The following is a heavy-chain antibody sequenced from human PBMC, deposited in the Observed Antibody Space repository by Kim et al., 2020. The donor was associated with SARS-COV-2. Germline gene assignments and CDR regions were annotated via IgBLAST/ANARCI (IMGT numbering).Heavy chain of an antibody. V-gene: IGHV4-59*01. D-gene: IGHD5-18*01. CDR1: GGSISSYY. CDR3: ARGILSGYSYGPYAFDF. J-gene: IGHJ3*01. CDR2: IYYSGST. Sequence: SETLSLTCTVSGGSISSYYWSWIRQPPGKGLEWIGYIYYSGSTNYNPSLKSRVTISVDTSKNQFSLKLSSVTAADTAVYYCARGILSGYSYGPYAFDFWG.